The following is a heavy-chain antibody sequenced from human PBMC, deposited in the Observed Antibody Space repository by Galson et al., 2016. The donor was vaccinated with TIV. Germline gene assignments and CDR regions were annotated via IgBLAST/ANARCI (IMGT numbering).Heavy chain of an antibody. J-gene: IGHJ2*01. D-gene: IGHD6-13*01. Sequence: SVKVSCKASGGSFSNYAINWVRQAPGQGFDWMGGIIPIFRSPTYAQRFQGRVTITPDESTTRPFVELSSLRSDDTAVYYCARPSDSSWYFDLWGRGTPVIVSS. CDR2: IIPIFRSP. V-gene: IGHV1-69*13. CDR3: ARPSDSSWYFDL. CDR1: GGSFSNYA.